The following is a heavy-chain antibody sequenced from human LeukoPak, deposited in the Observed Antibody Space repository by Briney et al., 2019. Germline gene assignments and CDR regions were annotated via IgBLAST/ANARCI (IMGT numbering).Heavy chain of an antibody. Sequence: GSLRLSCAASGFTVSSNYMTWVRQAPGKWLEWLSVMYSGGNTYYAASVEGRFTISRDNSKNTVYLQMNSLRAEDTAVYFCARGGPGVFAYWGQGTLVTVSS. CDR1: GFTVSSNY. CDR3: ARGGPGVFAY. CDR2: MYSGGNT. V-gene: IGHV3-53*01. D-gene: IGHD3-10*01. J-gene: IGHJ4*02.